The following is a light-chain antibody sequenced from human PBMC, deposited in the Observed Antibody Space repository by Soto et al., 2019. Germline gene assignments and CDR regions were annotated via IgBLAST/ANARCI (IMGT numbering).Light chain of an antibody. J-gene: IGKJ5*01. Sequence: EIGLSQSRATLSLSPGETATLSCRASQRVNNYLAWYQQKPGQAPRLLIYDTSNRATGIPARFSGSGSGTDFTLTISSLEPEDFAIYYCQQRSNWPLITFGQGTLL. CDR1: QRVNNY. V-gene: IGKV3-11*01. CDR2: DTS. CDR3: QQRSNWPLIT.